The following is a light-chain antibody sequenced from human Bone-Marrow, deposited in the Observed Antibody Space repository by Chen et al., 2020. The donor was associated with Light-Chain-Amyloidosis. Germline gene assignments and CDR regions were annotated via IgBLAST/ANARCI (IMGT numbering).Light chain of an antibody. CDR2: GAS. V-gene: IGKV3-20*01. CDR3: QQYGSSPTWT. J-gene: IGKJ1*01. Sequence: EIVLTQSPGTLSLSPGERATLSCRASQSVSSSYLAWYQQKPGQAPRLLIYGASSRATGIPDRFSGSGYGTDFTITISRLEPEDVAVYYCQQYGSSPTWTFGQGTKVEIK. CDR1: QSVSSSY.